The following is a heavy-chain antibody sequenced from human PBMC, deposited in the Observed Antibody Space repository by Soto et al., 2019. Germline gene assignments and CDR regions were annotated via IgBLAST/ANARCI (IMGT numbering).Heavy chain of an antibody. D-gene: IGHD6-19*01. CDR1: GGTFSSYA. J-gene: IGHJ4*02. Sequence: QVQLVQSGAEVKKPGSSVKLSCKASGGTFSSYAISWVRQAPGQGLEWMGGIIPIFGTANYAHKFQGRVTITADESTSTAYMELSSLSSEDAAVYYCSIEVQQWSKAVHYWGQGTLVSVSS. CDR3: SIEVQQWSKAVHY. V-gene: IGHV1-69*01. CDR2: IIPIFGTA.